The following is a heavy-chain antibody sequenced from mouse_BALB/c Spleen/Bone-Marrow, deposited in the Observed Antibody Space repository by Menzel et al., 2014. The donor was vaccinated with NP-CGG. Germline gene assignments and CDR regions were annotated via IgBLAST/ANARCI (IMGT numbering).Heavy chain of an antibody. D-gene: IGHD1-2*01. CDR2: ISSGGST. J-gene: IGHJ4*01. CDR1: GFTFSSYA. Sequence: EVQGVESGGGLVKPGGSLKLSCAASGFTFSSYAMSWVRQTPEKRLEWVASISSGGSTYYPDSVKGRFTISRDNARNILYLQMSNLRSEDTAMYYCARVTTATGVDYWGQGTSVTVSS. CDR3: ARVTTATGVDY. V-gene: IGHV5-6-5*01.